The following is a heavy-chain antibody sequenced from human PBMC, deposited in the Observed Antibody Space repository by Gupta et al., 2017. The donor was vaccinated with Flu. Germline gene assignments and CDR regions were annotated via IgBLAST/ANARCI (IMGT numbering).Heavy chain of an antibody. CDR1: GFTFSSYG. J-gene: IGHJ4*02. D-gene: IGHD2-15*01. CDR3: ARLIVATISTDY. Sequence: QVLLVESGGGVVQPGRSLSLSCAASGFTFSSYGMHWVRQAPGKGLEWVAVIWYDGSKKYYADSVKGRFTISRDNSKNTLYLQMNSLRAEDTAVYYCARLIVATISTDYWGQGTLVTVSS. CDR2: IWYDGSKK. V-gene: IGHV3-33*01.